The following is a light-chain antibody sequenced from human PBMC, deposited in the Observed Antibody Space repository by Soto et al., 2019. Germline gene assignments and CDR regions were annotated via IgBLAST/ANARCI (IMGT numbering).Light chain of an antibody. Sequence: QSVLTQPPSVSVAPGQRVTISCTGSSSNIGAGYDVHWYQQLPGTAPKLLIYRNSNRPSGVPDRFSGAKSGTSASLAITGLKAEDEADYYCQSYDSSLSGSVFGGGTKLTVL. J-gene: IGLJ3*02. CDR1: SSNIGAGYD. V-gene: IGLV1-40*01. CDR2: RNS. CDR3: QSYDSSLSGSV.